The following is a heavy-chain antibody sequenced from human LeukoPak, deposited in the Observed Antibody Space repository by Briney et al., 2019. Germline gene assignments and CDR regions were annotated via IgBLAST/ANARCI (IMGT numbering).Heavy chain of an antibody. V-gene: IGHV4-59*08. D-gene: IGHD2-2*02. J-gene: IGHJ4*02. CDR2: IHYSGGIT. Sequence: SETLSLTCTVSGGSISSYYWSWIRRPPGKGLEWIGYIHYSGGITYYNPSLKSRVTISVDTSKNQFSLSLSSVTAADTAVYYCARCTSTSCYNFDYWGQGSLVTVSS. CDR1: GGSISSYY. CDR3: ARCTSTSCYNFDY.